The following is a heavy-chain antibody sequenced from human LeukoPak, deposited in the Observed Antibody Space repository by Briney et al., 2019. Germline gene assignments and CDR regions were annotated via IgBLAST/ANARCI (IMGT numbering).Heavy chain of an antibody. CDR1: GFTFSSYD. V-gene: IGHV3-13*04. D-gene: IGHD6-13*01. Sequence: PGGSLRLSCAASGFTFSSYDMHWVRQATGKGLEWVSGIGTVGDTHYPGSVKGRFTISRENDKNSLYLQMNSLRAGDTAVYYCARGAYSSRWLIDYWGQGTLVTVSS. CDR2: IGTVGDT. CDR3: ARGAYSSRWLIDY. J-gene: IGHJ4*02.